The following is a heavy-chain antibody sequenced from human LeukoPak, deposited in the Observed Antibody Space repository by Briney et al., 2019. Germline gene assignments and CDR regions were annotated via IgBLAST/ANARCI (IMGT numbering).Heavy chain of an antibody. CDR1: GFSLSSYW. CDR2: IKQDESEK. Sequence: PGGSLRLSCAASGFSLSSYWMSWVRQAPGRGLEGVASIKQDESEKYYVDSVKGRFTISRDNAKNSLYLQMNSLRAEDTAVYYCARVSNDFWSGYYLGYWDQGTLVTVSS. CDR3: ARVSNDFWSGYYLGY. J-gene: IGHJ4*02. V-gene: IGHV3-7*01. D-gene: IGHD3-3*01.